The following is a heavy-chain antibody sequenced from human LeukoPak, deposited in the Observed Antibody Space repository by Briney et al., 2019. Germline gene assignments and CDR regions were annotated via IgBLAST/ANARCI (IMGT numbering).Heavy chain of an antibody. Sequence: SVKVSCKTSGGTFSSYAISWVRQAPGQGLEWMGRIIPILGIANYAQKFQGRVTITADKSTSTAYMELSSLRSEDTAVYYCARDLASSGDGGANYWGQGTLVTVSS. CDR2: IIPILGIA. J-gene: IGHJ4*02. V-gene: IGHV1-69*04. D-gene: IGHD3-22*01. CDR1: GGTFSSYA. CDR3: ARDLASSGDGGANY.